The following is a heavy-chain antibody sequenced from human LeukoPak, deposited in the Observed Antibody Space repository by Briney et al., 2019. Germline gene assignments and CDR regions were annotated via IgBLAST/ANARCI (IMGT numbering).Heavy chain of an antibody. D-gene: IGHD1-26*01. CDR2: IRSKANTYAT. CDR3: AGQSGSYFGWYFDL. V-gene: IGHV3-73*01. Sequence: PGGSLRLSCAASGFTFSGSAMHWVRQASGKGLEWVGHIRSKANTYATAYAASVKGRFTISRDDSKNTAYLQMNSLKTEDTAVYYCAGQSGSYFGWYFDLWGRGTPVTVSS. J-gene: IGHJ2*01. CDR1: GFTFSGSA.